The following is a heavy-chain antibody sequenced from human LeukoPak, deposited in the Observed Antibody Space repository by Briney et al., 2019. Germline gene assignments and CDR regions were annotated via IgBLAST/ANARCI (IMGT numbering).Heavy chain of an antibody. Sequence: GGSLRLSCAASGFTFSSYEMNWVRQAPGKGLEWVSYISSSGSTIYYADSVKGRFTISRDNAKNSLYLQMNSLRAEDTAVYYCARDLWFGELSHYYYYYMDVWGKGTTVTVSS. CDR2: ISSSGSTI. V-gene: IGHV3-48*03. D-gene: IGHD3-10*01. CDR1: GFTFSSYE. CDR3: ARDLWFGELSHYYYYYMDV. J-gene: IGHJ6*03.